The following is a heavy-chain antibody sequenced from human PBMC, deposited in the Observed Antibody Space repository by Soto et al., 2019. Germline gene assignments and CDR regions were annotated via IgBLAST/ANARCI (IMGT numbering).Heavy chain of an antibody. CDR1: GFTFSSYA. CDR2: ISYDGSNK. CDR3: ARDGPGEPSDYYYYYGMHV. Sequence: QVQLVESGGGVVQPGRSLRLSCAASGFTFSSYAMHWVRQAPGKGLEWVAVISYDGSNKYYADSVKGRFTISRDNSKNTLYLQMNSRRAEDTAVYYCARDGPGEPSDYYYYYGMHVWGQGTTVTVSS. V-gene: IGHV3-30-3*01. J-gene: IGHJ6*02. D-gene: IGHD3-10*01.